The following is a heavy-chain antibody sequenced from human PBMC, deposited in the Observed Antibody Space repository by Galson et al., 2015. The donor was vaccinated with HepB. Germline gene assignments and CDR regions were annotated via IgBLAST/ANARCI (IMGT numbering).Heavy chain of an antibody. CDR2: ISAYNGNT. CDR3: ARVPHVLVVYAGGAHFDY. Sequence: SVKVSCKASGYTFTSYGISWVRQAPGQGLEWMRWISAYNGNTNYAQKLQGRVTMTTDTSTSTAYMELRSLRSDDTAVYYCARVPHVLVVYAGGAHFDYWGQGTLVTVSS. CDR1: GYTFTSYG. J-gene: IGHJ4*02. V-gene: IGHV1-18*01. D-gene: IGHD2-8*02.